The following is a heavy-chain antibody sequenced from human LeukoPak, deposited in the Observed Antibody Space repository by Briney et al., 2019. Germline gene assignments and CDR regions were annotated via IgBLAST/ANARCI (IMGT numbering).Heavy chain of an antibody. CDR1: GFTFSNYS. CDR3: ARAKRNGFDI. V-gene: IGHV3-48*01. J-gene: IGHJ3*02. CDR2: ISRSRSTI. Sequence: TGGSLRLSCAASGFTFSNYSMNWVRQAPGKGREWVSYISRSRSTIYYADSVKGRFTISRDNAKNSLYLQMHSLRAEDTAVYYCARAKRNGFDIWGQGTMVTVSS.